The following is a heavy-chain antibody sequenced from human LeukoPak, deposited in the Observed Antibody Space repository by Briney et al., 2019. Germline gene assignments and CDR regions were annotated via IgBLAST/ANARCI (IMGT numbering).Heavy chain of an antibody. Sequence: SVKVSCKASGGTFSSYAISWVRQAPGQGLEWMGGIIPIFGTANYAQKFQGRATITADESTSTAYMELSSLRSEDTAVYYCASRDGYNFGSIDYWGQGTLVTVSS. CDR1: GGTFSSYA. CDR3: ASRDGYNFGSIDY. V-gene: IGHV1-69*13. D-gene: IGHD5-24*01. J-gene: IGHJ4*02. CDR2: IIPIFGTA.